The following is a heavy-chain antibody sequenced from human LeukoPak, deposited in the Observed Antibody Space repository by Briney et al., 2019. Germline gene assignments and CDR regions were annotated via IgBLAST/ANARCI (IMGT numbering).Heavy chain of an antibody. CDR1: GGSFSSYY. CDR2: IYYSGST. Sequence: SETLSLTCTVSGGSFSSYYWNWIRQPPGKGLELIGYIYYSGSTNYNPSHKSRVAISVDTSKNQFSLKLSSVTAADTAVYYCASYGGSVGHAFELWGQGTMVTVSS. J-gene: IGHJ3*01. CDR3: ASYGGSVGHAFEL. V-gene: IGHV4-59*08. D-gene: IGHD4-23*01.